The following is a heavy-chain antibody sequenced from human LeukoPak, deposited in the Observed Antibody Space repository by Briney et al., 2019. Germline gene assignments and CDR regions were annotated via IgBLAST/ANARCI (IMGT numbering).Heavy chain of an antibody. Sequence: GGALRLFCSSAGCTSSSYAMSCFRQAPGEELQWVSAIIGSGGSTTYADSAKGGFTISRDNSNNTLYLQMNSLRAEDTAVYYCAKLGGGDCYFHFDNWGQGTLVTVSS. D-gene: IGHD2-21*01. CDR3: AKLGGGDCYFHFDN. V-gene: IGHV3-23*01. J-gene: IGHJ3*02. CDR1: GCTSSSYA. CDR2: IIGSGGST.